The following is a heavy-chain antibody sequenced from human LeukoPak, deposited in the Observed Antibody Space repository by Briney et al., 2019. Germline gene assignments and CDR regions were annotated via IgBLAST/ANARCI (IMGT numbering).Heavy chain of an antibody. Sequence: SETLSLTCIVPGGSISSYYWSWIRQPPGKGLEWIGNIYSSGTTNYNPSLKSRVTISMDTSKNQFSLKLSSVTAADTAVYYCARLHDYGPNADAFDIWGQGTMVTVSS. D-gene: IGHD4/OR15-4a*01. CDR3: ARLHDYGPNADAFDI. CDR1: GGSISSYY. CDR2: IYSSGTT. V-gene: IGHV4-59*13. J-gene: IGHJ3*02.